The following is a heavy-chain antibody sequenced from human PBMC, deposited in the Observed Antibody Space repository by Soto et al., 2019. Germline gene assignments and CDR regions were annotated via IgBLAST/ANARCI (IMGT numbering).Heavy chain of an antibody. J-gene: IGHJ5*02. CDR3: ARECSSWGYNWFDP. CDR1: GFTFSSYS. CDR2: ISSSSSTI. D-gene: IGHD6-13*01. Sequence: EVQLVESGGGLVQPGGSLRLSCAASGFTFSSYSMNWVRQAPGKGLEWVSYISSSSSTIYYADSVKGQFTISRDNAKNSLYLQMNSLRAEDTAVYYCARECSSWGYNWFDPWGQGTLVTVSS. V-gene: IGHV3-48*01.